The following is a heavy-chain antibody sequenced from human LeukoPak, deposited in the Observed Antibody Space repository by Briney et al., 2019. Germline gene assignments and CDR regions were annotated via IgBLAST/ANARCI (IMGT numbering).Heavy chain of an antibody. J-gene: IGHJ4*02. CDR2: IIPIFGTA. CDR3: ARERFGSIGLWY. CDR1: GGTFSSYA. V-gene: IGHV1-69*05. Sequence: SVKVSCKASGGTFSSYAISWVRQAPGQGLEWMGGIIPIFGTANYAQKFQGRVTITRNTSISTAYMELSSLRSEDTAVYYCARERFGSIGLWYWGQGTLVTVSS. D-gene: IGHD3-10*01.